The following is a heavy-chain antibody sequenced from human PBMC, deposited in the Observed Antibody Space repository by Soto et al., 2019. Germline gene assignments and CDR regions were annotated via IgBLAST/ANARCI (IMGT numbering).Heavy chain of an antibody. CDR2: IGTAGDT. Sequence: EVQLVESGGGLVQPGGSLRLSCAASGFTFSSYDMHWVRQATGKGLEWVSAIGTAGDTYYPGSVKGRFTISRENAKNSLYLQTNSLRAEDTAVYYCARAGRYYYDSSGYYYAGTDYYYGMDVWGQGTTVTVSS. D-gene: IGHD3-22*01. CDR1: GFTFSSYD. V-gene: IGHV3-13*01. CDR3: ARAGRYYYDSSGYYYAGTDYYYGMDV. J-gene: IGHJ6*02.